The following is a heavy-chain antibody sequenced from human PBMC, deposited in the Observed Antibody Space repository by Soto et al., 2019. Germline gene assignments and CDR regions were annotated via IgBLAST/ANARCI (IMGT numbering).Heavy chain of an antibody. Sequence: QITLNESGPMQVKPRQTLTLTCTFSGFSLTTSGVGVGWIRQSKGKEKEWIGVIYWDDDKRYSPSLKSRLTITNHTSNNHFLLTISYFYPSYTFTYYFSHLFLLTFFSFLTTTSIYFDFWGQGTPVAVSS. CDR2: IYWDDDK. J-gene: IGHJ4*02. V-gene: IGHV2-5*02. D-gene: IGHD3-22*01. CDR3: SHLFLLTFFSFLTTTSIYFDF. CDR1: GFSLTTSGVG.